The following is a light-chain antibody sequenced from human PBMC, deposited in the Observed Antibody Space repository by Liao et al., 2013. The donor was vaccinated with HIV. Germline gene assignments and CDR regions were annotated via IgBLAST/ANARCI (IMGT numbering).Light chain of an antibody. CDR2: KDS. CDR3: QVWDSSSDLRV. J-gene: IGLJ1*01. V-gene: IGLV3-25*02. CDR1: ALPKLY. Sequence: SYELTQPPSVSVSPGQTARITCSGDALPKLYAYWYQQKPGQAPVLVIYKDSERPSGIPERFSGSNSGNTATLTISRVEAGDEADYYCQVWDSSSDLRVFGTGTKVTVL.